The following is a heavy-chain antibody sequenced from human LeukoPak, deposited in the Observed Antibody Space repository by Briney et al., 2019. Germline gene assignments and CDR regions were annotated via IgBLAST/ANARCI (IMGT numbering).Heavy chain of an antibody. CDR3: AKTGPGSGWARYYFDS. Sequence: GGSLRLSCAASGFTFSSYWMSWVRQAPGKGLEWVANIKQDGSEKYYVDSAKGRFTISRDSSKNTLYLQMNSLRADDTAVYSCAKTGPGSGWARYYFDSWGQGTLVTVSS. J-gene: IGHJ4*02. D-gene: IGHD6-19*01. CDR1: GFTFSSYW. CDR2: IKQDGSEK. V-gene: IGHV3-7*03.